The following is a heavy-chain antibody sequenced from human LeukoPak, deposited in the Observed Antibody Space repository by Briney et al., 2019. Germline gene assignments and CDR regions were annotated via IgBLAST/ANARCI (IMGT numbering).Heavy chain of an antibody. CDR2: IDPSDSYT. D-gene: IGHD6-19*01. Sequence: GESLQISCQGSGYSFTSYWISWVRQMPGKGLEWMGRIDPSDSYTNYSPSFQGHVTISADKSISTAYLQWSSLKASDTAMYYCRIAVAGTASDYWGQGTLVTVSS. CDR3: RIAVAGTASDY. J-gene: IGHJ4*02. CDR1: GYSFTSYW. V-gene: IGHV5-10-1*01.